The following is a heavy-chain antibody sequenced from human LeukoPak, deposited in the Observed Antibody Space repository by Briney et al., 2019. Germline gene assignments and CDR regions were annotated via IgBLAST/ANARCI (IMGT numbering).Heavy chain of an antibody. CDR3: ARDLYYYDSSGLEFGH. V-gene: IGHV3-33*08. D-gene: IGHD3-22*01. CDR1: GFTFSSYG. Sequence: PGGSLRLSCAASGFTFSSYGMHWVRQAPGKGLEWVAIIWYDGNNKYYADSVKGRFTISRDNSKNTLYLQMNSLRAEDTAVYYCARDLYYYDSSGLEFGHWGQGTLVTVSS. J-gene: IGHJ4*02. CDR2: IWYDGNNK.